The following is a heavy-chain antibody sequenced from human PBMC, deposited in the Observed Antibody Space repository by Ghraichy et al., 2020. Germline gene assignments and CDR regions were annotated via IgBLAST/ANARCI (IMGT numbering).Heavy chain of an antibody. Sequence: ASVKVSCKASGYTFTTYGISWVRQAPGQGLEWMGWINTYNGHTNYAQRLQDRVTMTRDTSTTTVYMELRSLRSDDTAEYFCARDVNWVVEYWGQGTLVTVSS. CDR3: ARDVNWVVEY. V-gene: IGHV1-18*01. D-gene: IGHD7-27*01. J-gene: IGHJ4*02. CDR1: GYTFTTYG. CDR2: INTYNGHT.